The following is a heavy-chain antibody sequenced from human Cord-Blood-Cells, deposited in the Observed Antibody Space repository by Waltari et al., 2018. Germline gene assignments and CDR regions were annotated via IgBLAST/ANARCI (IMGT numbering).Heavy chain of an antibody. J-gene: IGHJ6*02. CDR1: GGSIRSSRYY. D-gene: IGHD7-27*01. CDR3: AILWDYYYYYGMDV. Sequence: QLQLQESGPGLVKPSETLSLTCTVSGGSIRSSRYYWGWIRQPPGKGLEWIGSIYYSGSTYYNPSLKSRVTISVDTSKNQFSLKLSSVTAADTAVYYCAILWDYYYYYGMDVWGQGTTVTVSS. V-gene: IGHV4-39*01. CDR2: IYYSGST.